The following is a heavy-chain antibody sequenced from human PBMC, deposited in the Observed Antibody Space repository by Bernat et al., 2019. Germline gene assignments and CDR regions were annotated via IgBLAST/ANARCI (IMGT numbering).Heavy chain of an antibody. Sequence: QLQLQESGPGLVKPSETLSLTCTVSGGSISSSSYYWGWIRQPPGKGLEWIGSIYYSGSTYYNPSLKSRVTISVDTSKNQFSLKLSSVTAADTAVYYCARRPRMGATDYYFDYGGQGTLVTVSS. J-gene: IGHJ4*02. CDR3: ARRPRMGATDYYFDY. D-gene: IGHD1-26*01. V-gene: IGHV4-39*01. CDR2: IYYSGST. CDR1: GGSISSSSYY.